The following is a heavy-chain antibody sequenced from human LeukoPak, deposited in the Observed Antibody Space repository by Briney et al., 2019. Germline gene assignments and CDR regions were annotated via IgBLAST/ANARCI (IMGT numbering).Heavy chain of an antibody. CDR1: GLTFNSFG. D-gene: IGHD4-11*01. J-gene: IGHJ5*02. V-gene: IGHV3-30*18. CDR3: AKGWSSNYFSIDX. Sequence: GGSLRLSCAASGLTFNSFGFHWVRQAPGKGLEWVAVISYDENKKYYAESVKSRFTISRDNSRNTLYLQMTGLRVEETAVYYCAKGWSSNYFSIDXWXQGTLVTVSS. CDR2: ISYDENKK.